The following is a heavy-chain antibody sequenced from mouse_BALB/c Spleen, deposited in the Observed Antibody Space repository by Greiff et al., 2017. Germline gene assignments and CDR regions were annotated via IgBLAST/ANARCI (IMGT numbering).Heavy chain of an antibody. V-gene: IGHV1-7*01. Sequence: QVQLQQPGAELAKPGASVKMSCKASGYTFTSYWMHWVKQRPGQGLEWIGYINPSNGYTEYNQKFKDKATLTADKSSSTAYMQLSSLTSEDSAVYYCARVLQDYYAMDYWGQGTSVTVSS. CDR2: INPSNGYT. CDR1: GYTFTSYW. J-gene: IGHJ4*01. D-gene: IGHD3-2*02. CDR3: ARVLQDYYAMDY.